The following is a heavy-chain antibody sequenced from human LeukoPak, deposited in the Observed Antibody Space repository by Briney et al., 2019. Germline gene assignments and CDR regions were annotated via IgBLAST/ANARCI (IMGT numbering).Heavy chain of an antibody. V-gene: IGHV3-20*04. CDR1: GFTFDDYG. D-gene: IGHD2-2*01. CDR3: ARGGGYCSSTSCYVPSNPFDY. Sequence: GGSLRLSCGASGFTFDDYGMSWVRQAPGKGLEWVSGINWNGGSTGYADSVKGRFTISRDNAKNSLYLQMNSLRAEDTALYYCARGGGYCSSTSCYVPSNPFDYWGQGTLVTVSS. CDR2: INWNGGST. J-gene: IGHJ4*02.